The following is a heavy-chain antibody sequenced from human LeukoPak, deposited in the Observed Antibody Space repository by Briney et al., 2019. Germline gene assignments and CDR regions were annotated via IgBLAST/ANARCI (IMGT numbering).Heavy chain of an antibody. J-gene: IGHJ4*02. CDR3: ASWCRSKTGTCDY. CDR2: IYYSGST. Sequence: SETLSLTCTVSGGSISSYYWSWIRQPPGKGLEWIGYIYYSGSTNYNPSLKSRVTISVDTSKNQFSLKLSSVTAADTAVYYCASWCRSKTGTCDYWGQGTLVTVSS. D-gene: IGHD1-1*01. CDR1: GGSISSYY. V-gene: IGHV4-59*01.